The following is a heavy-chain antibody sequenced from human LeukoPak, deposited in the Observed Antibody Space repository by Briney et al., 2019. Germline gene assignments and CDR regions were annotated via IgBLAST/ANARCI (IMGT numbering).Heavy chain of an antibody. CDR3: ARDYSMTHAFDI. V-gene: IGHV4-59*01. J-gene: IGHJ3*02. D-gene: IGHD1-26*01. CDR1: GGSISDYY. Sequence: SETLSLTCTVSGGSISDYYWSWIRQPPGTGLEWTGYIYSTGSTNYNPSLTRRATISLGTSKNQFSLKLSSVTAADTALYYCARDYSMTHAFDIWGQGTLVTVSS. CDR2: IYSTGST.